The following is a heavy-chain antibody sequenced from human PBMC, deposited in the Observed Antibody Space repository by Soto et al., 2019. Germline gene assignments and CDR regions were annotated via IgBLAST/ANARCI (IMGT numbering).Heavy chain of an antibody. CDR3: ARSGYSYGPNPLLY. V-gene: IGHV4-34*01. D-gene: IGHD5-18*01. Sequence: PSETLSLTCAVYGGSFSGYYWIWIRQPPGKGLEWIGEINHSGSTNYNPSLKSRVTISVDTSKNQFSLKLSSVTAADTAVYYCARSGYSYGPNPLLYWGQGTLVTVSS. CDR2: INHSGST. J-gene: IGHJ4*02. CDR1: GGSFSGYY.